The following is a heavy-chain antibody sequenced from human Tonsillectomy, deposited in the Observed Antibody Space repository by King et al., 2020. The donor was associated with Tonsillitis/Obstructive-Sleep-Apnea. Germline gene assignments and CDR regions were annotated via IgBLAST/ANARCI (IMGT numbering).Heavy chain of an antibody. D-gene: IGHD5-12*01. Sequence: VQLVESGGGLIQPGGSLRLSCAASGFTVSSNYMSWVRQAPGKGLEWVSVFYSGGSTYYADSVQDRFTISRDNSKNTLYLKMNSLRAEDTAVYYCARSGGDSGYDFYFDYWGQGTLVTVSS. CDR3: ARSGGDSGYDFYFDY. CDR1: GFTVSSNY. CDR2: FYSGGST. J-gene: IGHJ4*02. V-gene: IGHV3-53*01.